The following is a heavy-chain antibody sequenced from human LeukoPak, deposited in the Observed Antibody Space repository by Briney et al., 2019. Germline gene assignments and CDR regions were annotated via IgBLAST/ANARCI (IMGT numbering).Heavy chain of an antibody. D-gene: IGHD6-19*01. Sequence: SETLSLTCTVSGGSISSYYWSWIRQPPGKGLEWIGYIYYSGSTNYNPSLKSRLAISVDTSKNQFSLKLSSVTAADTAVYYCARGDSGRYNWFDPWGQGTLVTVSS. J-gene: IGHJ5*02. CDR2: IYYSGST. V-gene: IGHV4-59*01. CDR1: GGSISSYY. CDR3: ARGDSGRYNWFDP.